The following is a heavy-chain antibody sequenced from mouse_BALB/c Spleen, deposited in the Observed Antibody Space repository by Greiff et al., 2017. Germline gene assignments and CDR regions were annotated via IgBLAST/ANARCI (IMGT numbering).Heavy chain of an antibody. D-gene: IGHD1-1*01. CDR3: ARCYYGSRGYWYFDV. V-gene: IGHV3-8*02. Sequence: EVKLMESGPSLVKPSQTLSLTCSVTGDSITSGYWNWIRKFPGNKLEYMGYISYSGSTYYNPSLKSRISITRDTSKNQYYLQLNSVTTEDTATYYCARCYYGSRGYWYFDVWGAGTTVTVSS. CDR1: GDSITSGY. J-gene: IGHJ1*01. CDR2: ISYSGST.